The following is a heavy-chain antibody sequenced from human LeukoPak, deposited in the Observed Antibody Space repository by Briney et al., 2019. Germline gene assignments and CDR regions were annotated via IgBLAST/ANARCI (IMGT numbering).Heavy chain of an antibody. CDR3: ARVSSWSNSYYFDY. CDR1: GGSINGYY. D-gene: IGHD6-13*01. Sequence: SETLSLTCTVSGGSINGYYWSWIRQPPGKGPEWVGYIYYSGTTYYNSYLKSRVTISLDTSKNQFSLRLSSVTAADTAVYYCARVSSWSNSYYFDYWGQGTLVTVSS. J-gene: IGHJ4*02. V-gene: IGHV4-59*12. CDR2: IYYSGTT.